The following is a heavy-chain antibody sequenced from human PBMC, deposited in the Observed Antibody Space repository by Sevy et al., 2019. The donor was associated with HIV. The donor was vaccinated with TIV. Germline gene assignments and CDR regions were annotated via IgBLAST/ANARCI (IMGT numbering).Heavy chain of an antibody. D-gene: IGHD3-3*01. CDR3: ARDTYYDFWSGYYSERNWFDP. CDR1: GGSISSYY. CDR2: IYTSGST. V-gene: IGHV4-4*07. Sequence: SETLSLTCTVSGGSISSYYWSWIRQPAGKGLEWIGRIYTSGSTNYNPSLKSRVTMSVDTSKNQFSLKLSSVTAADTAVYYCARDTYYDFWSGYYSERNWFDPWGQGTLVTVSS. J-gene: IGHJ5*02.